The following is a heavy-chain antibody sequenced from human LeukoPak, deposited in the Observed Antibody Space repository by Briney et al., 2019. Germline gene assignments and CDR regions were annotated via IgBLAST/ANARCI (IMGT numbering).Heavy chain of an antibody. CDR3: AKWTYGPGSPFDY. CDR1: GFNFSTYW. V-gene: IGHV3-7*01. D-gene: IGHD3-10*01. Sequence: GGSLRLSCAASGFNFSTYWMTWVRQVPGKGLEWVANIKEDGSEIYYVDAVKGRFTISRDNSKNTLSLQMNNLRTEDTAVYYCAKWTYGPGSPFDYWGQGILVTVSS. CDR2: IKEDGSEI. J-gene: IGHJ4*02.